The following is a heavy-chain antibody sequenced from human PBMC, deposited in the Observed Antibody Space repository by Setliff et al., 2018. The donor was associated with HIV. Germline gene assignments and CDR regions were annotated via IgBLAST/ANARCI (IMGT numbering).Heavy chain of an antibody. J-gene: IGHJ4*02. V-gene: IGHV3-21*04. CDR1: GFTFSTYS. Sequence: GGSLRLSCEASGFTFSTYSMNWVRQAPGKGLEWVSSISSSSRSKYYADSVKGRFTISRDNAKNSLYLQMNSLKAEDTAVYYCTRERVYWGQGTLVTVSS. CDR2: ISSSSRSK. CDR3: TRERVY.